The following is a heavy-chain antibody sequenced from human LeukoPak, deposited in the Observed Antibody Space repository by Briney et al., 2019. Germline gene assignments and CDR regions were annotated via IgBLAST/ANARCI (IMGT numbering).Heavy chain of an antibody. D-gene: IGHD3-16*01. CDR1: RGTFSSYA. Sequence: GASVKVSCKASRGTFSSYAISWVRQAPGQGLEWMGRIIPILGIANYAQKFQGRVTITADKSTSTAYMELSSLRSEDTAVYYCARDLLGDYYYYGMDVWGQGTTVTVSS. CDR3: ARDLLGDYYYYGMDV. J-gene: IGHJ6*02. CDR2: IIPILGIA. V-gene: IGHV1-69*04.